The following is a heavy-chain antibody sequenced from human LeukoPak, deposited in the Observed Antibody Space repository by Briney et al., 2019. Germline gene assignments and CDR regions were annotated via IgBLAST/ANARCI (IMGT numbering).Heavy chain of an antibody. V-gene: IGHV3-23*01. CDR2: IRGSDGIT. CDR3: AKRCVRGWSTDAFDF. D-gene: IGHD6-19*01. CDR1: GFTFSSYG. J-gene: IGHJ3*01. Sequence: SGGSLRLSCAASGFTFSSYGMSWVRQAPGKGLEWVSTIRGSDGITYYADSVKGRFTISRDNSKNTLYLQMNSLRAEDTAVYYCAKRCVRGWSTDAFDFWGQGTMVTVSS.